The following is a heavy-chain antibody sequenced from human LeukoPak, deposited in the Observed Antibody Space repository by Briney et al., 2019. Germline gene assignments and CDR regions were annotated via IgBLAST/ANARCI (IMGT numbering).Heavy chain of an antibody. Sequence: ASVKVSCKASGYTFTSYYMHWVRQAPGQGLEWMGLINPSGGTTRYAQKFQGRVTMTRDMSTSTVYMELSSLRSEDTAVYYCARGGHIRTTVTSDAFDIWGQGTMVTVSS. CDR1: GYTFTSYY. J-gene: IGHJ3*02. CDR2: INPSGGTT. D-gene: IGHD4-17*01. CDR3: ARGGHIRTTVTSDAFDI. V-gene: IGHV1-46*01.